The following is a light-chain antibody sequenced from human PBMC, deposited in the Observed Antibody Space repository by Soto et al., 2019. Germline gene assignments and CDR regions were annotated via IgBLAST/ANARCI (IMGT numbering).Light chain of an antibody. J-gene: IGKJ2*01. CDR1: QSVNSY. V-gene: IGKV3-11*01. Sequence: EIVLTQSPATLSLSPGERATLSCRASQSVNSYLAWYQQKPGQAPRLLIYDASNRATGIPARFSGSVSGTDFALTISSLEPEDFAVYYCQQRSNWPPSTLGQGTKLEIK. CDR2: DAS. CDR3: QQRSNWPPST.